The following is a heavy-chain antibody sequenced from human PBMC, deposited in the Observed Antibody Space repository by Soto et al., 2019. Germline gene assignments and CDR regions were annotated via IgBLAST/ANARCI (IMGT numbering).Heavy chain of an antibody. CDR1: GFTFSSYV. J-gene: IGHJ4*02. CDR2: ISHDGSTK. CDR3: ATSLIRGVITTYFDY. D-gene: IGHD3-10*01. V-gene: IGHV3-30-3*01. Sequence: QVQLVESGGGVVQPGRSLRLSCAASGFTFSSYVINWVRQAPGKGLEWVAVISHDGSTKYYAASVKGRFTISRDNSKNTLYLQMNNLRAEDTAVYYCATSLIRGVITTYFDYWGQGTLLTVSS.